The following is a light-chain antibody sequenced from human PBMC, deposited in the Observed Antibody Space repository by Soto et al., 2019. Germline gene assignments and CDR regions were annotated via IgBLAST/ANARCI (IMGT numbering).Light chain of an antibody. CDR3: QQYGDLPWT. V-gene: IGKV3-20*01. Sequence: EIMLTQSPATLSLSPGERATLSCRASQSVSSYLAWYQQKPGQAPRLLIYGASSRATGIPDRFSGSGSGTDFTLTINRLEPEDFAVYYCQQYGDLPWTFGQGDQGGYQ. J-gene: IGKJ1*01. CDR1: QSVSSY. CDR2: GAS.